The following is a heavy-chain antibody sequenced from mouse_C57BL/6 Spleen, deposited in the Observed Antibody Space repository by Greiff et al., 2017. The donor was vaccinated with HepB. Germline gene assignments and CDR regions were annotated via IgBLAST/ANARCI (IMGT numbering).Heavy chain of an antibody. J-gene: IGHJ4*01. V-gene: IGHV1-42*01. CDR2: INPSTGGT. D-gene: IGHD1-1*01. CDR3: ARSGVLLLRSLYYAMDY. Sequence: VQLQPSGPELVKPGASVKISCKASGYSFTGYYMNWVKQSPEKSLEWIGEINPSTGGTTYNQKFKAKATLTVDKSSSTAYMQLKSLTSEDSAVYYCARSGVLLLRSLYYAMDYWGQGTSVTVSS. CDR1: GYSFTGYY.